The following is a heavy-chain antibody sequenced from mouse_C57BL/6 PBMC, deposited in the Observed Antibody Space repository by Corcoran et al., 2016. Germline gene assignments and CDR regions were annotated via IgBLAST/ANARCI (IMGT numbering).Heavy chain of an antibody. CDR3: ARVGFYGNFDY. V-gene: IGHV1-22*01. CDR1: GYTFTDYN. CDR2: INPNNGGT. Sequence: EVQLQQSGPELVKPGASVKMSCKASGYTFTDYNMHWVKQSHGKSLEWIGYINPNNGGTSYNQKFKGKATLTVNKSSGTAYMELRSLTSEDSAVYYCARVGFYGNFDYWGQGTTLTVSS. J-gene: IGHJ2*01. D-gene: IGHD2-1*01.